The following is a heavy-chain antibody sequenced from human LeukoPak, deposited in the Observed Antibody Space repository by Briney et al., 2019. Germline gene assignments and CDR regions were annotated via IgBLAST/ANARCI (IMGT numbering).Heavy chain of an antibody. CDR2: IDPSGGST. V-gene: IGHV1-46*01. Sequence: ASVKVSCKASGYTFTSYYMHWVRQAPGQGLEWMGIIDPSGGSTSYAQKFQGRVTMTRDTSTSTVYMELSSLRSEDTAVYYCARYSGSQFPFDYWGQGTLVTVSS. J-gene: IGHJ4*02. D-gene: IGHD1-26*01. CDR3: ARYSGSQFPFDY. CDR1: GYTFTSYY.